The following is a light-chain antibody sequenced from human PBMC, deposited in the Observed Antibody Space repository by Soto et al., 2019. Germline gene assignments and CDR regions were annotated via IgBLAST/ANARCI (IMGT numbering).Light chain of an antibody. CDR1: QSVSSNY. V-gene: IGKV3-20*01. Sequence: EIVLTQSPGTLSLSPGERATLSCRASQSVSSNYLAWYQQKPGQAPGLLIYAASTRATGIPDRFSGSGSGTDFSLSISRLEPEDFAVYYCQLYGSSPVTFGQGTRLEIK. J-gene: IGKJ5*01. CDR3: QLYGSSPVT. CDR2: AAS.